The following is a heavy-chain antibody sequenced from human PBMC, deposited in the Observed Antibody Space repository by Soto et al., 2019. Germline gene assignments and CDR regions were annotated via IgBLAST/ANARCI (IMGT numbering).Heavy chain of an antibody. V-gene: IGHV3-13*01. D-gene: IGHD1-26*01. CDR1: GFTSSPYD. CDR3: ERGAASGLYYSDH. Sequence: EVQLVESGGGLVQPGGCLRLSCAASGFTSSPYDMHWVRQVTGKGPARVSSIGPAGQTTYLGSVKGRFPISTENAKNSLFLQMNSLRGEDMAVYYGERGAASGLYYSDHWGQGTLVTAST. J-gene: IGHJ4*02. CDR2: IGPAGQT.